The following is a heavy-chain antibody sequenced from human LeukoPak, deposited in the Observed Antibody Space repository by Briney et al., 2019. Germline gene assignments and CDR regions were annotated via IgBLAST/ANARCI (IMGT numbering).Heavy chain of an antibody. Sequence: GGSLRLSCAASGFTFSSYEMNWVRQAPGRGLEWVSYISSSGSTIYYADSVKGRFTISRDNAKNSLYLQMNSLRAEDTAVYYCAELVITMIGGVWGKGTTVTVSS. CDR2: ISSSGSTI. D-gene: IGHD3-10*02. V-gene: IGHV3-48*03. CDR3: AELVITMIGGV. J-gene: IGHJ6*04. CDR1: GFTFSSYE.